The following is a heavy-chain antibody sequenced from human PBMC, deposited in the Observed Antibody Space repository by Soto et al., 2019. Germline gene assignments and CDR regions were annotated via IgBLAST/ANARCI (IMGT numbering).Heavy chain of an antibody. J-gene: IGHJ4*02. Sequence: SETLSLTCTVSGGSISSGGHYWSWIRQLPGEGLEWIGYISYSGSTYNNPSLRSRLTLSVDTSENQFSLKLSSVTAADTAVYYCARGDHSASSGYYYFVYWGRGTLVTVSS. D-gene: IGHD3-22*01. CDR2: ISYSGST. CDR3: ARGDHSASSGYYYFVY. V-gene: IGHV4-31*03. CDR1: GGSISSGGHY.